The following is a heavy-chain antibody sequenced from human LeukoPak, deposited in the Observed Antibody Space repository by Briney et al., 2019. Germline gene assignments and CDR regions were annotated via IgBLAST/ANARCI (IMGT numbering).Heavy chain of an antibody. D-gene: IGHD3-22*01. CDR1: GGSFSGYY. Sequence: SETLSLTCAVYGGSFSGYYWSWIRQPPGKGLEWIGEVNHSGSTNYNPSLKSRVTISVDTSKNQFSLKLSSVTAAVTAVYYCARAYYYDSSGYPDFYYFDYWGQGTLVTVSS. V-gene: IGHV4-34*01. CDR2: VNHSGST. J-gene: IGHJ4*02. CDR3: ARAYYYDSSGYPDFYYFDY.